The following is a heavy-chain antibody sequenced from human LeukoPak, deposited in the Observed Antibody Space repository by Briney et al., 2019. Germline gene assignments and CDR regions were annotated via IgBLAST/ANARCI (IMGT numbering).Heavy chain of an antibody. Sequence: GGSLRLSCAASGFTFSNNYMSWVRQAPGKGLEWVSVIYSGGNTYYADSVKGRFTISRDNSKNTLYLQMNSLRDEDTATYYCAQDVTPDGLWDIDYWGQGTLITVSS. J-gene: IGHJ4*02. CDR3: AQDVTPDGLWDIDY. CDR1: GFTFSNNY. D-gene: IGHD4-17*01. V-gene: IGHV3-66*01. CDR2: IYSGGNT.